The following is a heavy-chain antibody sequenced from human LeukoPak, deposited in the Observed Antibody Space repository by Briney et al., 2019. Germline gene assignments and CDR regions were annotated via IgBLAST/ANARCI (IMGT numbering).Heavy chain of an antibody. V-gene: IGHV3-23*01. CDR2: ISGSGGST. J-gene: IGHJ4*02. Sequence: GGSLRLSCAASGFTFSSYSMNWVRQAPGKGLEWVSAISGSGGSTYYADSVKGRFTISRDNSKNTLYLQMNSLRAEDTAVYYCATNPFTYYDGVYWGQGTLVTVSS. CDR1: GFTFSSYS. D-gene: IGHD3-22*01. CDR3: ATNPFTYYDGVY.